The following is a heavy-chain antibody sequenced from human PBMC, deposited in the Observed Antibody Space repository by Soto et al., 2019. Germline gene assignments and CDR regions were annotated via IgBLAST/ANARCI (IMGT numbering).Heavy chain of an antibody. CDR2: ISGSGGST. CDR3: AKGSSGWYERFDY. Sequence: EVQLLESGGGLVQPGGSLRLSCAASGFTFSSYAMSWIRQAPGKGLEWVSAISGSGGSTYYADSVKGRFTISRDNSKNTLYLQMNSLRAEDTAVYYCAKGSSGWYERFDYWGQGTLVTVSS. D-gene: IGHD6-19*01. CDR1: GFTFSSYA. J-gene: IGHJ4*02. V-gene: IGHV3-23*01.